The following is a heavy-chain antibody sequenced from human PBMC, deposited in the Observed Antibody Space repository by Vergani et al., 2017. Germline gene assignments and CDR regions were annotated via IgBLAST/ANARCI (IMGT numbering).Heavy chain of an antibody. Sequence: QVQLQQWGAGLFKPSETLSLTCAVYGGSFSGYYWSWIRQPPGKGLEWIGEINHSGRTNYNPYLKSRITISVDTSKNQCSLKLSSVNAADTAVYYCARVGQWLPPPPYPYYFDYWGQGTLVTVSS. CDR2: INHSGRT. V-gene: IGHV4-34*01. CDR1: GGSFSGYY. J-gene: IGHJ4*02. D-gene: IGHD6-19*01. CDR3: ARVGQWLPPPPYPYYFDY.